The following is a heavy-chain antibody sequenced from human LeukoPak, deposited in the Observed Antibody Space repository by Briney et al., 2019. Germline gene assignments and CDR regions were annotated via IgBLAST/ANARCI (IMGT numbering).Heavy chain of an antibody. Sequence: VASVTVSCKASGGTFSSYAISWVRQAPGQGLEWMGRIIPILGIANYAQKFQGRVTITADKSTSTAYMELSSLRSEDTAVYYCARGVRYNWNEDAFDIWGQGTMVTVSS. CDR2: IIPILGIA. J-gene: IGHJ3*02. V-gene: IGHV1-69*10. D-gene: IGHD1-20*01. CDR3: ARGVRYNWNEDAFDI. CDR1: GGTFSSYA.